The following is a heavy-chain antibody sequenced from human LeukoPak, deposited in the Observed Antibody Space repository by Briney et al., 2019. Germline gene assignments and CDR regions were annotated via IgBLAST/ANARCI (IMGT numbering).Heavy chain of an antibody. V-gene: IGHV1-69*13. Sequence: EASVTVSCKASGGTFSSYAINWVRQAPGQGLEWMGGIIPIFGTANYAQKFQGRVTITADESTSTAYMELSSLRSEDTAVYYCARGSLGIPHGMDVWGQGTTVTVSS. CDR1: GGTFSSYA. CDR2: IIPIFGTA. J-gene: IGHJ6*02. CDR3: ARGSLGIPHGMDV. D-gene: IGHD7-27*01.